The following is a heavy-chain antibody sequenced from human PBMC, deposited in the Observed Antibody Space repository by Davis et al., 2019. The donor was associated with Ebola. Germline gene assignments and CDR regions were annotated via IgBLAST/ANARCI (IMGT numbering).Heavy chain of an antibody. J-gene: IGHJ3*01. CDR2: LGTSADT. V-gene: IGHV3-23*01. D-gene: IGHD6-19*01. Sequence: PGGSLRLSCAASGFTFSYCDMSWVRQAPGKGLEWVSTLGTSADTYYADSVKGRFTISRDNSKNTLHLQMNSLRVEDTAIYYCAKDTSNVWFDVWGQGTMVTVSS. CDR3: AKDTSNVWFDV. CDR1: GFTFSYCD.